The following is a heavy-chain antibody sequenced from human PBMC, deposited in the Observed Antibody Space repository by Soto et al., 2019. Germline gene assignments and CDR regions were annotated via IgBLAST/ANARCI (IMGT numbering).Heavy chain of an antibody. CDR3: ARYSSSFDY. V-gene: IGHV4-59*01. CDR2: IYYSGST. Sequence: SETLSLTCTVSGGSISSYYWSWIRQPPGKGLEWIGYIYYSGSTNYNPSLKSRVTISVDTSKNQFSLKLSSVTAADTAVYYCARYSSSFDYWGQGTLVTVSS. D-gene: IGHD6-6*01. J-gene: IGHJ4*02. CDR1: GGSISSYY.